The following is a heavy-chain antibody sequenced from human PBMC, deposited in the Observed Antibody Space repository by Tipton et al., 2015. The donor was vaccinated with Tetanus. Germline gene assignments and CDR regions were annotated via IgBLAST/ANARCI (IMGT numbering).Heavy chain of an antibody. D-gene: IGHD5-18*01. CDR3: ARWLEGSIAELDY. V-gene: IGHV3-23*01. J-gene: IGHJ4*02. CDR1: GGSFSAYY. Sequence: LSLTCAVYGGSFSAYYWSWIRQSPGKGLGWVSAISASGRNTYYADSVKGRFTSSRDNSKNIHYLEMSSLRAEDTAVYYCARWLEGSIAELDYWGQGTLVAVSS. CDR2: ISASGRNT.